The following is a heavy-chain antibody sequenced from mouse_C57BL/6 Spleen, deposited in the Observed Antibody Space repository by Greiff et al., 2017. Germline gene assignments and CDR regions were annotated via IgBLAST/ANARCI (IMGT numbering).Heavy chain of an antibody. CDR1: GYTFTDYY. CDR3: AREGNGSSDYAMDY. Sequence: EVKLQQSGPELVKPGASVKISCKASGYTFTDYYMNWVKQSHGKSLEWIGDINPNNGGTSYNQKFKGKATLTVDKSSSTAYMELRSLTSEDSAVYYCAREGNGSSDYAMDYWGQGTSVTVSS. J-gene: IGHJ4*01. CDR2: INPNNGGT. V-gene: IGHV1-26*01. D-gene: IGHD1-1*01.